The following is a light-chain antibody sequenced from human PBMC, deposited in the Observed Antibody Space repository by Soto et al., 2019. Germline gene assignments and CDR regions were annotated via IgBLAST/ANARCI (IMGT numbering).Light chain of an antibody. Sequence: EVVLTQSPGTLSLSPGESATLSCRASQSVSNNYFAWYQQKPGQAPRLLIFGSSDKATGIPDRFSGSGSGTDFNLTISRLEPEDLSVYYCQQYCSSPPYTFGQGTKLEIK. J-gene: IGKJ2*01. CDR2: GSS. CDR1: QSVSNNY. V-gene: IGKV3-20*01. CDR3: QQYCSSPPYT.